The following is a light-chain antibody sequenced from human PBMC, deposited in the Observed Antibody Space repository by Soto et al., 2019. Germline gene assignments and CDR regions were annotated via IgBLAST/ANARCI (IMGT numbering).Light chain of an antibody. CDR1: QSISSW. J-gene: IGKJ1*01. Sequence: DIQMTQSPSTLSASVGDRVTITCRASQSISSWLAWYQQIPGKAPKLLIYDASSLESGVPSRFSGSGSGTEFTLTISSLQPDDFATYYCQQYNSYRAFGQGTKVDI. CDR3: QQYNSYRA. CDR2: DAS. V-gene: IGKV1-5*01.